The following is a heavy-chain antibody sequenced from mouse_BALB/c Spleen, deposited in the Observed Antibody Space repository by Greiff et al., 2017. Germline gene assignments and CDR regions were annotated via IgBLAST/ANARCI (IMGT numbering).Heavy chain of an antibody. D-gene: IGHD1-1*01. CDR2: INPYNDGT. J-gene: IGHJ1*01. Sequence: EVQLVESGPELVKPGASVKMSCKASGYTFTSYVMHWVKQKPGQGLEWIGYINPYNDGTKYNEKFKGKATLTSDKSSSTAYMELSSLTSEDSAVYYCARCYYGYWYFDVWGAGTTVTVSP. CDR3: ARCYYGYWYFDV. CDR1: GYTFTSYV. V-gene: IGHV1-14*01.